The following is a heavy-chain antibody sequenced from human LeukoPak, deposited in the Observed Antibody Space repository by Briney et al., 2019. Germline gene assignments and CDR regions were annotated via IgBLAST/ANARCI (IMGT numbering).Heavy chain of an antibody. CDR2: IYTSGST. J-gene: IGHJ5*02. D-gene: IGHD3-10*01. CDR3: ARGVRGLDP. V-gene: IGHV4-61*02. CDR1: GGSISSGSYY. Sequence: PSETLSLTCTVSGGSISSGSYYWSWIRQPAGKGLEWIGRIYTSGSTNYNPSLKSRVTISVGTSKNQFSLKLSSVTAADTAVYYCARGVRGLDPWGQGTLVTVSS.